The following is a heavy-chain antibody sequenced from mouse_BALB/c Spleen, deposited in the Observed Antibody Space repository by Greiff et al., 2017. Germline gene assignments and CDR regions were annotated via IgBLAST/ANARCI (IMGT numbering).Heavy chain of an antibody. V-gene: IGHV1S81*02. CDR2: INPSNGGT. CDR3: TRWLLGAMDY. J-gene: IGHJ4*01. Sequence: VQLQQSGAELVKPGASVKLSCKASGYTFTSYYMYWVKQRPGQGLEWIGEINPSNGGTNFNEKFKSKATLTVDKSSSTAYMQLSSLTSEDSAVYYCTRWLLGAMDYWGQGTSVTVSS. D-gene: IGHD2-3*01. CDR1: GYTFTSYY.